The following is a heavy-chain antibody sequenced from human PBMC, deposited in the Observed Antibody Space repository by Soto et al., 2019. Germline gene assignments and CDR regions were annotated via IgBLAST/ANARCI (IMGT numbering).Heavy chain of an antibody. D-gene: IGHD3-10*01. CDR2: ISNDGSNE. J-gene: IGHJ4*02. V-gene: IGHV3-30*18. CDR1: GFTFRWFG. CDR3: AKGEVRGIIPYYFDY. Sequence: GGSLRLSCAGSGFTFRWFGMNWVRQAPGKGLEWVARISNDGSNEYYVDSVKGRFTISRDNSKNTLYLQMDSLRAEDTAVYYCAKGEVRGIIPYYFDYWGLGNLVTVSS.